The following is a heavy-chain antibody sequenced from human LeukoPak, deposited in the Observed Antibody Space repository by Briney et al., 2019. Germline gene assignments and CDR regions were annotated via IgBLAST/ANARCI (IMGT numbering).Heavy chain of an antibody. CDR2: IYPGDSDT. J-gene: IGHJ4*02. CDR1: GYSFTSYW. D-gene: IGHD4-11*01. CDR3: ARQGGNGYSNYNAPFDY. V-gene: IGHV5-51*01. Sequence: GESLKISCKGSGYSFTSYWIGWVRQMPGKGLEWMGIIYPGDSDTRYSPSFQGQVTISAGKSISTAYLQWSSLKASDTAMYYCARQGGNGYSNYNAPFDYWGQGTLVTVSS.